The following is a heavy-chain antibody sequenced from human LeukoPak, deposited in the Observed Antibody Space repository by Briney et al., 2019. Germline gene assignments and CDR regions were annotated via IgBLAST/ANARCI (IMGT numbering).Heavy chain of an antibody. CDR3: AREGCSSTSCYYGNWFDP. V-gene: IGHV3-30*03. CDR1: GFTFSSYG. J-gene: IGHJ5*02. D-gene: IGHD2-2*01. CDR2: ISYDGSNK. Sequence: AGGSLRLSCAASGFTFSSYGMHWVRQAPGKGLEWVAVISYDGSNKYYADSVKGRFTISRDNSKNTLYLQMNSLRAEDTAVYYCAREGCSSTSCYYGNWFDPWGQGTLVTVSS.